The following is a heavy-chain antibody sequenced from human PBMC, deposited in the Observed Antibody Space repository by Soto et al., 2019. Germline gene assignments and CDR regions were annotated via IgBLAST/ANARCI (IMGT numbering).Heavy chain of an antibody. CDR1: GFTFSSYW. CDR2: IKQDGSEK. CDR3: ARDLGTDSSGYYFDY. J-gene: IGHJ4*02. D-gene: IGHD3-22*01. Sequence: EVQLVESGGGLVQPGGSLRLSCAASGFTFSSYWMSWVRQAPGKGLEWVANIKQDGSEKYYVDSVKGRFTISRDNAKNSLYLQMSSLRAEDTAVYYCARDLGTDSSGYYFDYWGQGTLVTVSS. V-gene: IGHV3-7*01.